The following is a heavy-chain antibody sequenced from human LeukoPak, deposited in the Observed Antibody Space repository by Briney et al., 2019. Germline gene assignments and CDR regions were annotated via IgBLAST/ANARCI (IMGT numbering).Heavy chain of an antibody. V-gene: IGHV7-4-1*02. J-gene: IGHJ4*02. CDR3: ARDPRSGVNYFDY. D-gene: IGHD2-21*01. Sequence: ASVKVSCKASGYTFTNYGISWVRQAPGQGLEWMGWINTNTGNPTYAQGFTERFVFSLDTSVSTAYLQISSLKAEDTAVYYCARDPRSGVNYFDYWGQGTLVTVSS. CDR1: GYTFTNYG. CDR2: INTNTGNP.